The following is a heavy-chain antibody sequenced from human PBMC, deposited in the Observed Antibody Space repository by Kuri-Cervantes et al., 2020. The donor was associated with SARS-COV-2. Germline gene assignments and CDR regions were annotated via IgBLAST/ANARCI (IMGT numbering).Heavy chain of an antibody. V-gene: IGHV3-21*01. CDR2: ISSSSSYI. CDR1: GFTFSSYG. Sequence: GESLKISCAASGFTFSSYGMNWVRQAPGKGLEYVSSISSSSSYIYYADSVKGRFTISRDNAKNSLYLQMNSLRAEDTAVYYCARDGGGRPTHSDYWGQGTLVTVSS. CDR3: ARDGGGRPTHSDY. D-gene: IGHD2-15*01. J-gene: IGHJ4*02.